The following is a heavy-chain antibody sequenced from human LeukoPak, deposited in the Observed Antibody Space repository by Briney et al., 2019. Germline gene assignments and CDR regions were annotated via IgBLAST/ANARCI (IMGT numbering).Heavy chain of an antibody. CDR3: AKDKWELPSATFDY. CDR1: GFTFDDYA. D-gene: IGHD1-26*01. Sequence: GGSLRLSCAASGFTFDDYAMHWVRQAPGKGLEWVSGISWNSGSIGYADSVKGRFTIPRDNAKNSLYLQMNSLRAEDTALYYCAKDKWELPSATFDYWGQGTLVTVSS. CDR2: ISWNSGSI. J-gene: IGHJ4*02. V-gene: IGHV3-9*01.